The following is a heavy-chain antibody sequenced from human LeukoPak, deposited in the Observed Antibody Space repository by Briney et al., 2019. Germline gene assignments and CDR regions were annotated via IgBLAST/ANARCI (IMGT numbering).Heavy chain of an antibody. J-gene: IGHJ4*02. CDR1: VFTFSTYI. D-gene: IGHD5-24*01. CDR3: VRGDGRDY. V-gene: IGHV3-21*01. Sequence: PGGSLRLSCAASVFTFSTYIMNWVRQAPGKGLEWVSSLSSSGSAVFYADSVKGRFTISRDNTKNSLYLQMSSLRAEDTAVYYCVRGDGRDYWGQGTLVTVSS. CDR2: LSSSGSAV.